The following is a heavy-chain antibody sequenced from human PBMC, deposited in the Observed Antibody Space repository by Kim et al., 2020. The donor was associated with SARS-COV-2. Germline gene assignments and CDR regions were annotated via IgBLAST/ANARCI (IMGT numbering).Heavy chain of an antibody. J-gene: IGHJ2*01. CDR3: ARGVRGFWYFDL. D-gene: IGHD3-10*01. CDR2: IYTSGNI. Sequence: SETLSLTCTVSGGSISSGSYHWNWIRQTAGKGLEWIGRIYTSGNINYTPSLKSRVTVSVDTSKNQFFLKLSSVTAADTGVYYCARGVRGFWYFDLWRRGSQVTLSS. V-gene: IGHV4-61*02. CDR1: GGSISSGSYH.